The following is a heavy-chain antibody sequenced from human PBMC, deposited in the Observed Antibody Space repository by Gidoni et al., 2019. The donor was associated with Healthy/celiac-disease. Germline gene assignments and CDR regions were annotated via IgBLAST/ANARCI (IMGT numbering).Heavy chain of an antibody. D-gene: IGHD2-15*01. CDR2: ISAYNGNT. J-gene: IGHJ5*02. Sequence: QVQLVQSGAEVKKPGASVKVSCKASGYTFTSYGISWVRQAPGQGLEWMGWISAYNGNTNYAQKLQGRVTMTTDTSTSTAYMELRSLRSDDTAVYYCAREEGAGCSGGSCYSGWFDPWGQGTLVTVSS. CDR3: AREEGAGCSGGSCYSGWFDP. CDR1: GYTFTSYG. V-gene: IGHV1-18*01.